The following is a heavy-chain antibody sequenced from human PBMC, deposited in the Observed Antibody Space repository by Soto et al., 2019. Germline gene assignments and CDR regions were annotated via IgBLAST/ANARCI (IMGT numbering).Heavy chain of an antibody. CDR3: ARDKDVVVVAAIGPFDP. D-gene: IGHD2-15*01. CDR2: ISSSSSTI. J-gene: IGHJ5*02. V-gene: IGHV3-48*02. Sequence: GGSLRLSCAASGFTFSDYSMNWVRQAPGKGLEWVSYISSSSSTIYYADSVKGRFTISRDNAKNSLYLQMNSLRDEDTAVYYCARDKDVVVVAAIGPFDPWGQGTLVTVSS. CDR1: GFTFSDYS.